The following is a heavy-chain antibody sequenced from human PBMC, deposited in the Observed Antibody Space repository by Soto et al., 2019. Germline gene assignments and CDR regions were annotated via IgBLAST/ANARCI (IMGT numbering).Heavy chain of an antibody. V-gene: IGHV3-30*18. Sequence: QVQLVESGGGVVQPGRSLRLSCAASGFTFSSYGMHWVRQAPGKGLEWVAVISYDGSNKYYADSVKGRFTISRDNSKNTLDLQLNSLRAEDTAVYYGAKDHEVPAAMGYIDPWGQGTLVSVSS. CDR2: ISYDGSNK. D-gene: IGHD2-2*01. CDR3: AKDHEVPAAMGYIDP. J-gene: IGHJ5*02. CDR1: GFTFSSYG.